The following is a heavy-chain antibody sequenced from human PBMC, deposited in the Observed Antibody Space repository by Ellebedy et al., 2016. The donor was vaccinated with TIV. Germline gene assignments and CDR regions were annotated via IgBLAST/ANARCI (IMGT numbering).Heavy chain of an antibody. D-gene: IGHD5-12*01. CDR1: GFTFSSYA. V-gene: IGHV3-30-3*01. Sequence: PGGSLRLSCAASGFTFSSYAMHWVRQAPGKGLEWVALISYDGSNKYYADSVKGRFTISRDNSKNTLYLQMNSLRAEDTAVYYCAKDYSGLRGLDVWGQGTTVTVSS. CDR2: ISYDGSNK. CDR3: AKDYSGLRGLDV. J-gene: IGHJ6*02.